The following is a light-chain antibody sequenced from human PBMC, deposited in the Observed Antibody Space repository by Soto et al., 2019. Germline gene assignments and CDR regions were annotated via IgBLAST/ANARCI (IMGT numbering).Light chain of an antibody. J-gene: IGKJ2*01. CDR3: DRDGSSRAYT. CDR1: ENVSNNY. CDR2: GSS. V-gene: IGKV3-20*01. Sequence: EVVLTQSPGTLSLSPGERATLSCRASENVSNNYLAWYQRKPGQAPRLLIFGSSDRAAGIPDRFSGSGSGSDFTITISRLEPDVYAVYYWDRDGSSRAYTFGQGTKVVIK.